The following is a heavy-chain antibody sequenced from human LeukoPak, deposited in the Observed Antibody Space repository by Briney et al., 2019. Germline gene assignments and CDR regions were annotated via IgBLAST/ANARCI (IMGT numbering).Heavy chain of an antibody. V-gene: IGHV4-4*07. J-gene: IGHJ6*03. D-gene: IGHD3-10*01. CDR3: AREESGSYYNFYYFYMDV. CDR2: IYTSGST. CDR1: GGPHSSYY. Sequence: PSDTLSLLCSVCGGPHSSYYWRGIRQPAGRALEGIGRIYTSGSTNYNPSLKRRVTMSVDTSKNQFSLKLSSVTAADTAVYYCAREESGSYYNFYYFYMDVWGKGTTVTISS.